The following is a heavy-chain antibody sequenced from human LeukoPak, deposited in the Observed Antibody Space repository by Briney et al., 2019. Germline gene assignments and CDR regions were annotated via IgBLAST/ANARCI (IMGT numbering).Heavy chain of an antibody. V-gene: IGHV1-69*04. J-gene: IGHJ5*02. Sequence: ASVKVSCKASGGTFSSYAISWVRQAPGQGLEWMGRIIPILGIANHAQKFQGRVTITADKSTSTAYMELSSLRSEDTAVYYCARDFYGSGSLNWFDPWGQGTLVTVSS. CDR3: ARDFYGSGSLNWFDP. CDR2: IIPILGIA. CDR1: GGTFSSYA. D-gene: IGHD3-10*01.